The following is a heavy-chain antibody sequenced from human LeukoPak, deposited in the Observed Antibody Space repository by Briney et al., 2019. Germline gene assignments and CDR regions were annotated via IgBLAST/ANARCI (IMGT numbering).Heavy chain of an antibody. CDR3: ARVGILHYPMDY. J-gene: IGHJ4*02. V-gene: IGHV3-48*01. Sequence: GGSLRLSCAASGFTFSGHSMNWVRQAPGKGLEWRSYITSSSTTIYYADSVKGRFTTSRDNAKNSVFLQMNSVRAEDTAVYYCARVGILHYPMDYWGRGTLLTVSS. CDR1: GFTFSGHS. CDR2: ITSSSTTI. D-gene: IGHD1-26*01.